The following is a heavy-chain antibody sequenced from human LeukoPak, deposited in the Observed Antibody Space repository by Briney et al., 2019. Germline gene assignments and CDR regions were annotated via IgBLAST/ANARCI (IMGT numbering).Heavy chain of an antibody. D-gene: IGHD4-17*01. J-gene: IGHJ5*02. Sequence: SETLSLTCTVSGYSISSGYYWGWIRQPPGKGLEWIGSIYHSGSTYYNPSLKSRVTISVDTSKNQFSLKLSSVTAADTAVYYCARAVTNWFDPWGQGTLVTVSS. CDR3: ARAVTNWFDP. CDR2: IYHSGST. V-gene: IGHV4-38-2*02. CDR1: GYSISSGYY.